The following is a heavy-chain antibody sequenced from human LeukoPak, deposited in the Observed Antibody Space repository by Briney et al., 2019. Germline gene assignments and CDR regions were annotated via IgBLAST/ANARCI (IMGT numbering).Heavy chain of an antibody. J-gene: IGHJ4*02. CDR2: ISYDGRNN. V-gene: IGHV3-30*03. Sequence: GRSLRLSCAASGFTFSSYGMHWVRQAPGKGLEWVAVISYDGRNNYYADSVKGRFTISRDNSKNTLYLQMNSLKPEDTAVYYCARGGEFQLLYGSDYWGQGTLVSVSS. CDR3: ARGGEFQLLYGSDY. D-gene: IGHD2-2*02. CDR1: GFTFSSYG.